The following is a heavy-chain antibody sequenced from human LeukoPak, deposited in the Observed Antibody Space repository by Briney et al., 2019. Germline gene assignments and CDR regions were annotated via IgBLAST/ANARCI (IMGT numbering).Heavy chain of an antibody. Sequence: GGSLRLSCAVSGPIVSTSYMSWVRQAPGKGLEWVSAISGSGGSTYYADSVKGRFTISRDNSKNTLYLQMNSLRAEDTAVYYCAKAGDCSSTSCPAYYYYYYMDVWGKGTTVTVSS. D-gene: IGHD2-2*03. J-gene: IGHJ6*03. CDR1: GPIVSTSY. CDR3: AKAGDCSSTSCPAYYYYYYMDV. V-gene: IGHV3-23*01. CDR2: ISGSGGST.